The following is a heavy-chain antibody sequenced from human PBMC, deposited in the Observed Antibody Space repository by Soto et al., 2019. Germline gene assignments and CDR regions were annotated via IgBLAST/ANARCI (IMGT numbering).Heavy chain of an antibody. V-gene: IGHV1-8*02. Sequence: ASVKVSCKASGYTFNNYDIHWVRQAPGHGLEWMGWMNPNSGNTGYAQNFRGRVTMTQNTAIGTAYMELGSLRSDDTATYYCTRAYGAETFDYWGQGALVTVSS. CDR3: TRAYGAETFDY. CDR1: GYTFNNYD. D-gene: IGHD3-10*01. CDR2: MNPNSGNT. J-gene: IGHJ4*02.